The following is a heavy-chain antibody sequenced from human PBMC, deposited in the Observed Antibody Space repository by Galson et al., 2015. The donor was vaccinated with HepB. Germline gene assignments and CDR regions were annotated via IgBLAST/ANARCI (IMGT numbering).Heavy chain of an antibody. CDR3: ARVDYDILTGAFDY. CDR2: ISYDGSNK. CDR1: GFTFSSYA. J-gene: IGHJ4*02. D-gene: IGHD3-9*01. V-gene: IGHV3-30*04. Sequence: SLRLSCAASGFTFSSYAMHWVRQTPGKGLEWVAVISYDGSNKYYADSVKGRFTISRDNSKNTLYLQMNSLRAEDTAVYYCARVDYDILTGAFDYWGQGTLVTVSS.